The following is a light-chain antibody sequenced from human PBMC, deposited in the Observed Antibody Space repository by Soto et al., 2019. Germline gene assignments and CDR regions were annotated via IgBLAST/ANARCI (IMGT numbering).Light chain of an antibody. CDR1: SSDVGGYNY. CDR3: TSYAGSNVHYV. J-gene: IGLJ1*01. V-gene: IGLV2-8*01. Sequence: QSALTQPPSASGSPGHSVTLSCTGTSSDVGGYNYVSWYQQHPGKAPKLIISEVNKRPSGVPDRFSGSKSGNTASLTVSGLQAEDEADYYCTSYAGSNVHYVFGTGTKVTVL. CDR2: EVN.